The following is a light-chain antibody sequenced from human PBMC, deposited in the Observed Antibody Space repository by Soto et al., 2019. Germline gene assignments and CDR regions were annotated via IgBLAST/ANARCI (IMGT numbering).Light chain of an antibody. Sequence: VMTQSPATLSVSPGERATLSCRASQSISSNLAWYQQKPCQAHRLLMFRTSSRATGFPARFSGSGSGTEFNPTISSLQSEDFGVYYCQQYKNWPSATFGGGTKVDIK. CDR2: RTS. CDR1: QSISSN. CDR3: QQYKNWPSAT. J-gene: IGKJ4*01. V-gene: IGKV3-15*01.